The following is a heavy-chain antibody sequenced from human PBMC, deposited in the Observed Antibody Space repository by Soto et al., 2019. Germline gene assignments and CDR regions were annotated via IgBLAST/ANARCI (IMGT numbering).Heavy chain of an antibody. CDR3: AKGGDLTGYYVSISGLFDY. Sequence: EVQLVESGGGLVQPGRSLRLSCAASGFTFDDYAMHWVRQAPGKGLEWVSGISWNSGSIGYADSVKGRFTISRDNAKNSLYLQMNSLRAEDTALYYCAKGGDLTGYYVSISGLFDYWGQGTLVTVSS. D-gene: IGHD3-9*01. V-gene: IGHV3-9*01. CDR2: ISWNSGSI. CDR1: GFTFDDYA. J-gene: IGHJ4*02.